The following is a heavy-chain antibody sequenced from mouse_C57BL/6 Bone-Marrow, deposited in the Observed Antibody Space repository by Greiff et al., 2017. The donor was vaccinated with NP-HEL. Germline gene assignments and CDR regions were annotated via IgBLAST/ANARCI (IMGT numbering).Heavy chain of an antibody. CDR2: IDPANGNT. D-gene: IGHD1-1*01. Sequence: EVQLQQSVAELVRPGASVKLSCTASGFNIKNTYMHWVKQRPEQGLEWIGRIDPANGNTKYAPKFQGKATITADTSSNTAYLQLSSLTSEDTAISYGARWAFCYCGSIPWFAYWGQGTLVTVSA. CDR3: ARWAFCYCGSIPWFAY. V-gene: IGHV14-3*01. J-gene: IGHJ3*01. CDR1: GFNIKNTY.